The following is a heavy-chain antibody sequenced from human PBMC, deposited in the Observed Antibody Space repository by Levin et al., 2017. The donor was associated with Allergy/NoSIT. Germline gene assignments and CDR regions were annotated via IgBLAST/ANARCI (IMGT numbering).Heavy chain of an antibody. CDR3: ARFVVTPVSYFYMDV. D-gene: IGHD2-2*01. J-gene: IGHJ6*03. V-gene: IGHV1-18*01. CDR2: ISTHNGNT. Sequence: ASVKVSCKASGYTFKNYGISWVRQAPGQGLEWMGWISTHNGNTNYAQSFQGRVTMTTDTSTSTADMELRSLISDDTAVYYCARFVVTPVSYFYMDVWGKGTTVTVPS. CDR1: GYTFKNYG.